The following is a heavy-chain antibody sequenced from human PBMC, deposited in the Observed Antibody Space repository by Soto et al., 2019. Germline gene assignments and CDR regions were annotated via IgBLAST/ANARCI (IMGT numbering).Heavy chain of an antibody. V-gene: IGHV1-2*02. J-gene: IGHJ4*02. CDR3: ARWREAARFDY. Sequence: ASVKVSCKASGYTITGYYMNWVRQAPGQGLEWMGWINPNSGGTNYAQKFQGRVTMTRDTSISTAYMELSRLRSDDTAVYYCARWREAARFDYWGQGTLVTVSS. D-gene: IGHD6-6*01. CDR2: INPNSGGT. CDR1: GYTITGYY.